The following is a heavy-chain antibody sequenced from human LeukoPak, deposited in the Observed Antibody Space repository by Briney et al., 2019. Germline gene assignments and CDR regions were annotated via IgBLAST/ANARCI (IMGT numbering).Heavy chain of an antibody. V-gene: IGHV1-2*02. CDR3: ASVSIEYYYGSGSLNY. Sequence: EASVKVSCKASGYTFTGYYMHWVRQAPGQGLEWMGWINPNSGGTNYAQKFQGRVAMTRDTSISTAYMELSRLRSDDTAVYYCASVSIEYYYGSGSLNYWGQGTLVTVSS. CDR1: GYTFTGYY. CDR2: INPNSGGT. J-gene: IGHJ4*02. D-gene: IGHD3-10*01.